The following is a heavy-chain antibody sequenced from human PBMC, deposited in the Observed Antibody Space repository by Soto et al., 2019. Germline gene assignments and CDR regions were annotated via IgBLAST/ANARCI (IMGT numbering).Heavy chain of an antibody. CDR1: GGTFSSYA. CDR3: ARARDYYDSSGYSDY. Sequence: SVKVSCKASGGTFSSYAISWVRQAPGQGLEWMGGIIPIFGTANYAQKFQGRVTITADKSTSTAYMELSSLRSEDTAVYYCARARDYYDSSGYSDYWGQGTLVTVS. CDR2: IIPIFGTA. V-gene: IGHV1-69*06. D-gene: IGHD3-22*01. J-gene: IGHJ4*02.